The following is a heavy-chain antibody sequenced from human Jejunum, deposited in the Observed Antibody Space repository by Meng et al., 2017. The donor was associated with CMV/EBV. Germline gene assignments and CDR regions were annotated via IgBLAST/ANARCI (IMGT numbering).Heavy chain of an antibody. J-gene: IGHJ4*02. V-gene: IGHV3-74*01. Sequence: LKISCAASGFTFSSSWIHWVRQAPGQGLVWVSSISNIGSFKACADSVKGRFTVSRDNAKNTAYLQMNSLTVEDAAVYYCGDFEAGWGQGTLVTVSS. CDR1: GFTFSSSW. D-gene: IGHD3-3*01. CDR2: ISNIGSFK. CDR3: GDFEAG.